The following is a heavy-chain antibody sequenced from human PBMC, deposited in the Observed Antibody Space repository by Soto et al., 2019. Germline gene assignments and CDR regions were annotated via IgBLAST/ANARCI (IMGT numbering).Heavy chain of an antibody. CDR2: ISYDGSNK. J-gene: IGHJ6*02. D-gene: IGHD5-12*01. CDR1: GFTFSSYG. Sequence: GGSLRLSCAASGFTFSSYGMHWVRQAPGKGLEWVAVISYDGSNKYYADSVKGRFTISRDNSKNTLYLQMNSLRAEDTAVYYCAKVRATNYYYYGMDVWGQGTTVTVS. CDR3: AKVRATNYYYYGMDV. V-gene: IGHV3-30*18.